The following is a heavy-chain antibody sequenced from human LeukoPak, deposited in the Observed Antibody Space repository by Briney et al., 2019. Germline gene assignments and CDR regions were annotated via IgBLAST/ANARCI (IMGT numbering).Heavy chain of an antibody. Sequence: GGSLRLSCAASGFTFSNAWMSWVRQAPGKGLEWVGRIKSKTDGGTTDYAAPVKGRFTISRDDSKNTLYLQMNSLKTEDTAVYYCARDIITMVRGVLSRWFDPWGQGTLVTVSS. CDR2: IKSKTDGGTT. CDR1: GFTFSNAW. V-gene: IGHV3-15*01. J-gene: IGHJ5*02. CDR3: ARDIITMVRGVLSRWFDP. D-gene: IGHD3-10*01.